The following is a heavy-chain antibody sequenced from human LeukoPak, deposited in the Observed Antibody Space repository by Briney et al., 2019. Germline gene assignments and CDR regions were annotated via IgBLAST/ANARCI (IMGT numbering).Heavy chain of an antibody. J-gene: IGHJ4*02. CDR3: ARTYYDFWSGYSSIVY. CDR2: INPNSGGT. CDR1: GYTFTGYY. Sequence: GASVKVSCKASGYTFTGYYMHWVRQAPGQGLEWMGWINPNSGGTNYAQKFQGRVTMTRDTSISTAYMEPSRLRSDDTAVYYCARTYYDFWSGYSSIVYWGQGTLVTVSS. D-gene: IGHD3-3*01. V-gene: IGHV1-2*02.